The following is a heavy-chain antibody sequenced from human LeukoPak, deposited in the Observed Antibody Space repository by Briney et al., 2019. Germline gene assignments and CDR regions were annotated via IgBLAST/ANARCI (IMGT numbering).Heavy chain of an antibody. V-gene: IGHV4-61*01. CDR1: GGSVRGGSYY. J-gene: IGHJ5*02. D-gene: IGHD6-13*01. Sequence: SETLSLTCTVSGGSVRGGSYYWSWIRQPPGKGLEWIGYIYYSGSTNYNPSLKSRVTISVDTSKNQFSLKLSSVTAADTAVYHCARLLFIAAAGTGCFDPWGQGTLVTVSS. CDR2: IYYSGST. CDR3: ARLLFIAAAGTGCFDP.